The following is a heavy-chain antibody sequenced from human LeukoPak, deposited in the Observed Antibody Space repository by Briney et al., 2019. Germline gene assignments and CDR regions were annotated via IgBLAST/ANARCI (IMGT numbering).Heavy chain of an antibody. CDR1: GDSVSSNSTA. J-gene: IGHJ4*02. CDR3: AREPSGYSGSFDY. D-gene: IGHD3-3*01. Sequence: SQALSLTCAISGDSVSSNSTAWNWFRQSPSRGLEWLGRTYYRSTWFYNYAVSVESRITINPDTSKNQFSLQLNSVTPEDTAFYYCAREPSGYSGSFDYWGQGTLVTVSS. V-gene: IGHV6-1*01. CDR2: TYYRSTWFY.